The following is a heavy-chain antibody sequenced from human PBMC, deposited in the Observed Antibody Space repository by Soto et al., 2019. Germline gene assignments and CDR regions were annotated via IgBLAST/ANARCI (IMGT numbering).Heavy chain of an antibody. CDR1: GGTFSSYA. CDR2: IIPILGIA. CDR3: ARDEKNWGPRHPQFDL. V-gene: IGHV1-69*10. J-gene: IGHJ2*01. D-gene: IGHD7-27*01. Sequence: ASVKVSRKASGGTFSSYAISWVRQAPGQGLEWMGGIIPILGIANYAQKFQGRVTITADKSTSTAYMELSSLRSEDTAVYYCARDEKNWGPRHPQFDLWGRGTLVTVSS.